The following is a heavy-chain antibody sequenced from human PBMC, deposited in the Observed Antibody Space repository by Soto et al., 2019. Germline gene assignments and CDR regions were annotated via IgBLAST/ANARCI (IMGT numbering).Heavy chain of an antibody. D-gene: IGHD3-10*01. V-gene: IGHV4-30-4*01. CDR1: GGSISSGDYY. CDR3: ARVLLSNKLGELPKSPWFDP. Sequence: PSETLSLTCTVSGGSISSGDYYWSWLRQAPGKGLEWIGYIYYSGSTYYNPSLKSRVTISVDTSKNQFALKLSSVTAADMAVYYCARVLLSNKLGELPKSPWFDPWGQGTLVTVSS. CDR2: IYYSGST. J-gene: IGHJ5*02.